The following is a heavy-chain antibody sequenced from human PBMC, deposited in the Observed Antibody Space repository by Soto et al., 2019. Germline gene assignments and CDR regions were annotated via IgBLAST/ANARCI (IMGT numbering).Heavy chain of an antibody. CDR1: GFTFSSYA. D-gene: IGHD3-9*01. V-gene: IGHV3-30-3*01. CDR2: ISYEGSNK. Sequence: PGGSLRLSCAASGFTFSSYAMHWVRQAPGKGLEWVAVISYEGSNKYYAEYVKGRFTISRDNSKNTLYLQMNSLRAEDTAVYYCARDLRSDILTGYQWYWGQGTLVTVSS. J-gene: IGHJ4*02. CDR3: ARDLRSDILTGYQWY.